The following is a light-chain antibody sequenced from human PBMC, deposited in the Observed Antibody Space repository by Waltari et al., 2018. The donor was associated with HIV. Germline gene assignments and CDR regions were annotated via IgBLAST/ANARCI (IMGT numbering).Light chain of an antibody. J-gene: IGLJ2*01. CDR3: QVWDSSSEHVV. Sequence: SYVLTQPPSVSVAPGQTARITCGGNKIGSKSVHWYQQQTGQAPVLVVYDDSDLPSGIPGRFSGSNCGNTATLTISRVEAGDEADYYCQVWDSSSEHVVFGGGTKLTVL. V-gene: IGLV3-21*02. CDR1: KIGSKS. CDR2: DDS.